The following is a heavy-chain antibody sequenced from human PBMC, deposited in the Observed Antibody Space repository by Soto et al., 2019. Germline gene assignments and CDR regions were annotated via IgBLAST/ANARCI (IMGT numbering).Heavy chain of an antibody. V-gene: IGHV1-18*01. J-gene: IGHJ6*02. CDR3: ARDHLGGIAVPGGLLPCGMDV. Sequence: QVQLVQSGAEVKKPGASVKVSCKASGYTFTNYGISWVRQAPGQGLEWMGWISAYNGNTNFAQKLQGRVTMTTDTSTXXAXMXXRRLRSDDTAVYYCARDHLGGIAVPGGLLPCGMDVWGQGTTVTVSS. CDR1: GYTFTNYG. D-gene: IGHD6-19*01. CDR2: ISAYNGNT.